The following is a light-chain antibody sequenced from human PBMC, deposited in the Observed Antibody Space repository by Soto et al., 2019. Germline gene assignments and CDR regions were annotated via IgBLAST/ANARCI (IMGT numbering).Light chain of an antibody. J-gene: IGKJ1*01. Sequence: EIVLTQSPGTLSLSPGERATLSCRASQSVSSSYLAWYQQKPGQAPRLLIYGASSRDTGIPDRFSGSGSGTDFTLTISRLEPEDFAVYYCQRYGISRTFGQGTKVEIK. V-gene: IGKV3-20*01. CDR2: GAS. CDR3: QRYGISRT. CDR1: QSVSSSY.